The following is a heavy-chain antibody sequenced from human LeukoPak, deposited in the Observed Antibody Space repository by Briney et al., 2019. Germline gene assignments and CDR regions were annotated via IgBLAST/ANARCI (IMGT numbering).Heavy chain of an antibody. J-gene: IGHJ3*02. CDR2: INSDGSST. CDR1: GFTFSSYW. CDR3: ARADDYFAFDI. D-gene: IGHD3-16*01. V-gene: IGHV3-74*01. Sequence: GGSLRLSCAASGFTFSSYWMHWVRQAPGKGLVWVSRINSDGSSTSYADSVKGRFTVSRDKAKNTLYLQMNSLRAEDTAVYYCARADDYFAFDIWGQGTMVTVSS.